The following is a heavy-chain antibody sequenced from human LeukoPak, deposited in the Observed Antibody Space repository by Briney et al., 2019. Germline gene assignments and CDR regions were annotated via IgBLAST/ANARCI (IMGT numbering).Heavy chain of an antibody. D-gene: IGHD3-22*01. CDR3: ARDWYYYDSSGYGQNWYDP. CDR1: GYTFTSYD. J-gene: IGHJ5*02. Sequence: ASVKVSCKAPGYTFTSYDINWVRQATGQGLEWMGWMNPNSGNTGYAQKFQGRVTMTRNTSISTAYMELSSLRSEDTAVYYCARDWYYYDSSGYGQNWYDPWGQGTLVTVSS. V-gene: IGHV1-8*01. CDR2: MNPNSGNT.